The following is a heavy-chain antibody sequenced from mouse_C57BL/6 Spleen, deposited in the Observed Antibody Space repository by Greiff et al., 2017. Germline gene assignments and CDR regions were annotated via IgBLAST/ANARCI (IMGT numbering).Heavy chain of an antibody. Sequence: QVQLQQPGAELVMPGASVKLSCKASGYTFTSYWMHWVKQRPGQGLEWIGEIDPSDSYTNSNQKFKGKATLTVDKSSSTAYMQLSSLTTEDSAVYYCARGDYNGSGYSYYLDYWGQGTTLTVSS. V-gene: IGHV1-69*01. D-gene: IGHD1-1*01. J-gene: IGHJ2*01. CDR1: GYTFTSYW. CDR3: ARGDYNGSGYSYYLDY. CDR2: IDPSDSYT.